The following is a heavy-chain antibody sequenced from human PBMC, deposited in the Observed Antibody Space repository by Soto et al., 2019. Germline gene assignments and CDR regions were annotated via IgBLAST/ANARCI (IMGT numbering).Heavy chain of an antibody. V-gene: IGHV1-18*01. Sequence: SVKVSCDASGYSFTTSGIPWVRQAPGQGLEWMGWISTYNGNTNYAQKLQDRVTLTTDTSTSTAYMELRSLRSDDTAVYYCARRLYGDYDYWGQGTLVTVSS. J-gene: IGHJ4*02. CDR2: ISTYNGNT. CDR3: ARRLYGDYDY. CDR1: GYSFTTSG. D-gene: IGHD4-17*01.